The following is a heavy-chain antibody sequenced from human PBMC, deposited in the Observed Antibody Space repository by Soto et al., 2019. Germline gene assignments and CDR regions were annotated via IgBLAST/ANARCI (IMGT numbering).Heavy chain of an antibody. D-gene: IGHD1-7*01. CDR3: AREGYNWHSKGDY. CDR1: GFTFSSYS. CDR2: ISSSSSYI. J-gene: IGHJ4*02. Sequence: EVQLVESGGGLVKPGGSLRLSCAASGFTFSSYSMNWVRQAPGKGLEWVSSISSSSSYIYYADSVKGRFTISRDNAKNSLYLQMNSLRAEDTAVYYCAREGYNWHSKGDYWGQGTLVTVSS. V-gene: IGHV3-21*01.